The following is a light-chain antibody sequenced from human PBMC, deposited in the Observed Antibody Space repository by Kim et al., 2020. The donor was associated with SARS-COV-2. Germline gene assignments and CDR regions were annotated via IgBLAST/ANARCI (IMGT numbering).Light chain of an antibody. V-gene: IGKV3-11*01. Sequence: PGEGATFSCRASHNVGINLAWYQQTPGQSPRLLIYDAAMRAAGIPDRFSGSGSGTDFTLTIGSLAPEDFGIYYCQQRGSWPPAVTFGGGTKVDIK. CDR2: DAA. CDR1: HNVGIN. CDR3: QQRGSWPPAVT. J-gene: IGKJ4*01.